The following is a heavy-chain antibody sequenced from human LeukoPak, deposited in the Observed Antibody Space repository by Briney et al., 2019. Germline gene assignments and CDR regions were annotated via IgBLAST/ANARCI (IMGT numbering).Heavy chain of an antibody. V-gene: IGHV3-74*01. CDR1: GSTVSTYG. CDR3: AKGYYMDV. CDR2: FNTDASST. J-gene: IGHJ6*03. Sequence: GASLILSCAAAGSTVSTYGVHWGRHAAGDGLGLVTHFNTDASSTSYADSVEGRFTISRDHAKNTLYLQMNSLTAEDTAVYYCAKGYYMDVWGKGTTVTVSS.